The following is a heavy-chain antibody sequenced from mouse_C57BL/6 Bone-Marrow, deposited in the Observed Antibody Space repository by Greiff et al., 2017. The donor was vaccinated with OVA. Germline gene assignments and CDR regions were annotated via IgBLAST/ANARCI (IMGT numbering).Heavy chain of an antibody. V-gene: IGHV1-36*01. CDR3: ARATTVVEGIAY. CDR2: VYPYNGGT. CDR1: GFTFTDYY. Sequence: VQLQQSGPVLVKPGPSVKISCKASGFTFTDYYMHWVKQSHGKSLEWIGLVYPYNGGTSYNQKFKGKATLTVDTSSNTAYLQLSSLTSEDTAIYYCARATTVVEGIAYWGQGTLVTVSA. J-gene: IGHJ3*01. D-gene: IGHD1-1*01.